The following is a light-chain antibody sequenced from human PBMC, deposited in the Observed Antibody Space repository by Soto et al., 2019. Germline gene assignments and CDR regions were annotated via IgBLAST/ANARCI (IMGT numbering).Light chain of an antibody. CDR3: QSSDNDIWV. Sequence: NFMLTQPHSVSESPGKTVTISCTGSSGSIASNYVQWYQQRPGSAPTTVIYEDNQRPSGVPDRFSGSVDISSNSASLTISGLKPEDAADYYCQSSDNDIWVFGGGTKVTVL. J-gene: IGLJ3*02. CDR2: EDN. CDR1: SGSIASNY. V-gene: IGLV6-57*02.